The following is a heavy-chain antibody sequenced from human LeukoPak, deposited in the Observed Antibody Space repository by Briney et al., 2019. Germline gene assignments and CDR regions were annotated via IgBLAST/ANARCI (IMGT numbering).Heavy chain of an antibody. CDR3: ARSYSPLYYFDY. CDR2: MSPNSGDT. CDR1: GYTFTSYD. D-gene: IGHD6-13*01. J-gene: IGHJ4*02. Sequence: ASVKVSCKASGYTFTSYDFNWVRQATGQRPEWMGWMSPNSGDTGYAQKFQDRVTMTRNTSISTAYMELSSLRSDDTAVYYCARSYSPLYYFDYWGQGTLVTVSS. V-gene: IGHV1-8*01.